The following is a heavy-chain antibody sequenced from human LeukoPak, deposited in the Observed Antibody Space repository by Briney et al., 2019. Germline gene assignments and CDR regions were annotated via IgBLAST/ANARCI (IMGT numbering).Heavy chain of an antibody. CDR2: ISWNSGSI. Sequence: PGRSPRLSCAASGFTFDDYAMHWVRQAPGKGLEWVSGISWNSGSIGYADSVKGRFTISRDNAKSSLYLQMNSLRAEDTALYYCAKDPYDFWSGNFDYWGQGTLVTVSS. D-gene: IGHD3-3*01. CDR1: GFTFDDYA. V-gene: IGHV3-9*01. CDR3: AKDPYDFWSGNFDY. J-gene: IGHJ4*02.